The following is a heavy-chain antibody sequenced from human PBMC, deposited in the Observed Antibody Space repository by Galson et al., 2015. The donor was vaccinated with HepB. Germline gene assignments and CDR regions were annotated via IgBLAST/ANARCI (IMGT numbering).Heavy chain of an antibody. CDR1: GGTFSSYT. V-gene: IGHV1-69*02. Sequence: SVKVSCKASGGTFSSYTISWVRQAPGQGLEWMGRIIPILGIANYAQKFQGRVTITADKSTSTAYMELSSLRSEDTAVYYCASLWEMATTLEAFDIWGQGTMVTVSS. CDR2: IIPILGIA. D-gene: IGHD5-24*01. J-gene: IGHJ3*02. CDR3: ASLWEMATTLEAFDI.